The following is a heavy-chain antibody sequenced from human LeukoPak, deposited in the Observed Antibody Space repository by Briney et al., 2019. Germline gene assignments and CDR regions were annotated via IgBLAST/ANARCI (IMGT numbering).Heavy chain of an antibody. CDR3: ANLDSSGYYPLDY. J-gene: IGHJ4*02. Sequence: PGGSLRLSCAASGFTFSSYGMHWVRQAPGKGLEWVAVISYDGSNKYYADSVKGRFTISRDNSKNTLYLHMNSLRAEDTAVYYCANLDSSGYYPLDYWGQGTLVTVSS. CDR2: ISYDGSNK. CDR1: GFTFSSYG. D-gene: IGHD3-22*01. V-gene: IGHV3-30*18.